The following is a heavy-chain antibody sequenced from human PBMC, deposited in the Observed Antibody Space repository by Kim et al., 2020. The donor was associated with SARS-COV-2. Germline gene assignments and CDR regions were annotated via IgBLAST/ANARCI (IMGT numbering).Heavy chain of an antibody. CDR3: ARDPRLYYYYYGMDV. Sequence: ASVKVSCKASGYTFTGYYMHWVRQAPGQGLEWMGWINPNSGGTNYAQKFQGRVTMTRDTSISTAYMELSRLRSDDTAVYYCARDPRLYYYYYGMDVWGQGTTVTVSS. CDR1: GYTFTGYY. V-gene: IGHV1-2*02. CDR2: INPNSGGT. J-gene: IGHJ6*02.